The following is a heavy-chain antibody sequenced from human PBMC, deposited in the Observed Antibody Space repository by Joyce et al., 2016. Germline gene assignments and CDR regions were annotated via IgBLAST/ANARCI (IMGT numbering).Heavy chain of an antibody. J-gene: IGHJ4*02. Sequence: EVQLVESGGGLVQPGGSLRLSCVVSGSTFNNLWIHWVRQAPGKGRVWVSGIKDDVISTFYADSVKGRFTISRDDAKNTVYLQMNSLRAEDTALYYCAGVFDYWGQGTLVTVSS. V-gene: IGHV3-74*01. CDR3: AGVFDY. CDR1: GSTFNNLW. CDR2: IKDDVIST.